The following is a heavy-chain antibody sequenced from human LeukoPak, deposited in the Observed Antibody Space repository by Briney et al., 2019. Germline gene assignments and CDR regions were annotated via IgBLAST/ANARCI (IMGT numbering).Heavy chain of an antibody. D-gene: IGHD3-22*01. CDR3: ERDRYYDSSGYYPAAFDI. J-gene: IGHJ3*02. V-gene: IGHV1-69*05. Sequence: AASVKVSCKASVGTFSSYAISWVRQAPGQGLEWMGGIIPIFGTANYAQKFQGRVTITTDESTSTAYMELSSLRSEDTAVYYCERDRYYDSSGYYPAAFDIWGQGTMVTVSS. CDR1: VGTFSSYA. CDR2: IIPIFGTA.